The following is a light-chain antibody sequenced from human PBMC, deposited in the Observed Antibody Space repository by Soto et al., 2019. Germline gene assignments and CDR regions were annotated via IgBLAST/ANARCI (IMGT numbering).Light chain of an antibody. CDR2: GAS. CDR1: QSVSSSY. V-gene: IGKV3-20*01. J-gene: IGKJ4*01. CDR3: QQYGLT. Sequence: EIVLTQSPGTLSLSPGERATLSCRASQSVSSSYLAWYQQKPGQAPRLLIYGASSRATGIPDRFSGSGSGTDFTLTISRLEPEDFAVYYCQQYGLTFGGGTKVDI.